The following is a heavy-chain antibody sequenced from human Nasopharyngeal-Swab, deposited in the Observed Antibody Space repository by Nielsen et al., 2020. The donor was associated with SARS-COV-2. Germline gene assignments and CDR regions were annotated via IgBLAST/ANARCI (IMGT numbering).Heavy chain of an antibody. CDR1: GVTLSDYY. J-gene: IGHJ2*01. Sequence: GGSLRLSCAASGVTLSDYYMSWIRQAPGKGLEWISYISSTRGSPSYAGSVQGRFTISRDNANNSLYLQMNSLRAEDTAVYYCAITRAWQHWYFDIWGLSTLVTVSS. D-gene: IGHD5-12*01. CDR2: ISSTRGSP. CDR3: AITRAWQHWYFDI. V-gene: IGHV3-11*06.